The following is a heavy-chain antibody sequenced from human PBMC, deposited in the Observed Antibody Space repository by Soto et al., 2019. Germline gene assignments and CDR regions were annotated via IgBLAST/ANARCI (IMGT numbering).Heavy chain of an antibody. D-gene: IGHD6-19*01. CDR2: ITATGDAT. V-gene: IGHV3-23*01. CDR3: AKERGSGACFDY. Sequence: GGSLRLSCTASAFTLNRYAITWVRQAPGKGLEWVSYITATGDATYYADSVKGRFTISRDNSKNLIYLQMNNLRGDDSAVYRCAKERGSGACFDYWSQGTLVTVSS. J-gene: IGHJ4*02. CDR1: AFTLNRYA.